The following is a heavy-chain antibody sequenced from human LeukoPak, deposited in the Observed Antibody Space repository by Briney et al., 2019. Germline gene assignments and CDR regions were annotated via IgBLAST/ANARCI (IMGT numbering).Heavy chain of an antibody. J-gene: IGHJ4*02. V-gene: IGHV1-18*01. CDR3: AREKGLWFGELIDY. D-gene: IGHD3-10*01. CDR2: ISAYNGNT. Sequence: PPASVKVSCKASGGTFSSYAISWVRQAPGQGLEWMGWISAYNGNTNYAQKLQGRVTMTTDTSTSTAYMELRSLRSDDTAVYYCAREKGLWFGELIDYWGQGTLVTVSS. CDR1: GGTFSSYA.